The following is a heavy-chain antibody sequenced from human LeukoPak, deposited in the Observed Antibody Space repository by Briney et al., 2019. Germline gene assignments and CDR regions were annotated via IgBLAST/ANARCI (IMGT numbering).Heavy chain of an antibody. CDR1: GFTFSSYA. D-gene: IGHD3-10*01. CDR2: ISGSGGST. V-gene: IGHV3-23*01. CDR3: ARDSTHYYGSGSYSYGMDV. Sequence: GGSLRLSCAASGFTFSSYAMSWVRQAPGKGLEWVSAISGSGGSTYYADPVKGRFTISRDNAKNSLYLQMNSLRAEDTAVYYCARDSTHYYGSGSYSYGMDVWGQGTTVTVSS. J-gene: IGHJ6*02.